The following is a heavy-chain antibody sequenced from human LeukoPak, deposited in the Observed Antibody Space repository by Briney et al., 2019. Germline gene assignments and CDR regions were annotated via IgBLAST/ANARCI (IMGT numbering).Heavy chain of an antibody. CDR2: ISSSSTTI. CDR1: GFTFSSYS. V-gene: IGHV3-48*01. Sequence: GGSLRLSRAASGFTFSSYSMNWVRQAPGKGLEWVSYISSSSTTIYYADSVKGRFTISRDNAENSLFLQMHSLRAEDTAVYYCARVLHKRNYDSSVYYGHWGQGTLVSVSS. CDR3: ARVLHKRNYDSSVYYGH. J-gene: IGHJ4*02. D-gene: IGHD3-22*01.